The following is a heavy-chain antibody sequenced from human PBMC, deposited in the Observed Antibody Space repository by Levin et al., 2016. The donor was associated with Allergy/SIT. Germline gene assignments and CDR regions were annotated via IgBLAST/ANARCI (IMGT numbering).Heavy chain of an antibody. CDR3: ARRRRDYGLDV. CDR1: GYNFASLW. J-gene: IGHJ6*02. CDR2: IYPGDSDT. Sequence: GESLKISCKTSGYNFASLWIAWVRQIPGKGLEWMGIIYPGDSDTRYSPSFQGQVTISADKSINTAYLQWSSLKASDTAMYYCARRRRDYGLDVWGQGTTVTVSS. V-gene: IGHV5-51*01.